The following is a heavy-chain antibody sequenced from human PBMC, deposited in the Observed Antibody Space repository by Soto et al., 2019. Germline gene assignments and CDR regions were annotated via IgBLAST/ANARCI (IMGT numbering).Heavy chain of an antibody. CDR3: ARDHGGSTWFVGIYYYFGVDV. J-gene: IGHJ6*02. CDR2: ISGSSDTI. V-gene: IGHV3-48*02. Sequence: EVQLVESGGGLVQPGGSLRLSCAPSGFTLSSYNMNWVRQAPGKGLEWVSYISGSSDTIYYADSVKGRFTISRDNAKNSLYLQMDSLRDEDTAVYYCARDHGGSTWFVGIYYYFGVDVWGQGTTVTVSS. D-gene: IGHD6-13*01. CDR1: GFTLSSYN.